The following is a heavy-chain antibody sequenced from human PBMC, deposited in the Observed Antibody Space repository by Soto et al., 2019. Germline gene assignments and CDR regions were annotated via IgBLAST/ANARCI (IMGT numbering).Heavy chain of an antibody. D-gene: IGHD3-16*01. CDR2: INAGNGNT. J-gene: IGHJ6*02. CDR3: ARPGSSLGGINYYYYYGMDV. V-gene: IGHV1-3*01. CDR1: GYTFTSYA. Sequence: ASVKVSCKAPGYTFTSYAMHWVRQAPGQRLEWMGWINAGNGNTKYSQKFQGRVTITRDTSASTAYMELSSLRSEDTAVYYCARPGSSLGGINYYYYYGMDVWGQGTTVTVSS.